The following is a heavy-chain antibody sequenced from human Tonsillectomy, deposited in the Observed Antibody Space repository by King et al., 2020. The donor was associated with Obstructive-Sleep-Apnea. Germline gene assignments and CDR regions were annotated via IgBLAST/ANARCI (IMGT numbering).Heavy chain of an antibody. D-gene: IGHD2-2*01. CDR2: IWYDGSNK. CDR3: ARDGGYCSSTSCYAGGGYYGMDV. V-gene: IGHV3-33*01. Sequence: VQLVESGGGVVQPGRSLRLSCAASGFTFSYYGMHWVRQAPGKGLEWVAVIWYDGSNKYYADSVKGRFTISRDNSKNKLFLQMNSLRAEDTAVYYCARDGGYCSSTSCYAGGGYYGMDVWGQGTTVTVSS. CDR1: GFTFSYYG. J-gene: IGHJ6*02.